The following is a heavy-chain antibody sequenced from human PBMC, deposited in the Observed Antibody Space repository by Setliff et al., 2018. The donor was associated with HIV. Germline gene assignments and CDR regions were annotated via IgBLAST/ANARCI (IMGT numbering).Heavy chain of an antibody. CDR1: GFTFSDYY. CDR3: ASSGSGSYINWFGP. Sequence: GGSLRLSCGASGFTFSDYYMTWIRQAPGKGLEWVSYISSSSDYTHYAASVKGRVTISRDNTKNSLYLQMHSLRAEDTAVYYCASSGSGSYINWFGPWGQGTLVTVSS. CDR2: ISSSSDYT. D-gene: IGHD3-10*01. V-gene: IGHV3-11*06. J-gene: IGHJ5*02.